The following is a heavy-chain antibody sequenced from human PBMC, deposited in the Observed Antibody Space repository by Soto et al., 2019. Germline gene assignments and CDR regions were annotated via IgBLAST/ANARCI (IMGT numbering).Heavy chain of an antibody. CDR3: ARAGGPATGYYGMDV. Sequence: ASVKGSCKASGYTFTRYGVSWVRQAPGQGLEWMGWISAYNGNTNYAQKLQGRVTMTTDTSTSTAYMELRSLRSDDTAVYYCARAGGPATGYYGMDVWGQGTTVTAP. CDR2: ISAYNGNT. D-gene: IGHD7-27*01. V-gene: IGHV1-18*01. CDR1: GYTFTRYG. J-gene: IGHJ6*02.